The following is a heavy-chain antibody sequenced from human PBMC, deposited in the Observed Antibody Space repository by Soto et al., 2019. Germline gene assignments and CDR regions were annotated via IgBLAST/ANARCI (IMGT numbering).Heavy chain of an antibody. Sequence: SETLSLTCTVSGASIKSRNYFWGWIRQPPGKGLEFVGSIHSSGGTYYNPSLKSRVTVSVDLSNSHFSLSLKSMTATDTAVYYCGRLAEAATGHTDFDFWGQGTLVTVSS. CDR3: GRLAEAATGHTDFDF. V-gene: IGHV4-39*02. CDR1: GASIKSRNYF. D-gene: IGHD2-15*01. J-gene: IGHJ4*02. CDR2: IHSSGGT.